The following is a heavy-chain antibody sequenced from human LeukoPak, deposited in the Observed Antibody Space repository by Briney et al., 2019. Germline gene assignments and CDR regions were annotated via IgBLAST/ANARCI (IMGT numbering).Heavy chain of an antibody. CDR3: AKDQRFTA. D-gene: IGHD2-21*02. CDR1: GFTFSSHA. Sequence: TGGSLRLSCTASGFTFSSHAIHWVRQAPGKGLEWVSFIQYDGSHKSYADSVKGRFIISRDNSKNTLDLQMNSLRAEDTAIYYCAKDQRFTAGGQGTLVTVSS. V-gene: IGHV3-30*02. J-gene: IGHJ4*02. CDR2: IQYDGSHK.